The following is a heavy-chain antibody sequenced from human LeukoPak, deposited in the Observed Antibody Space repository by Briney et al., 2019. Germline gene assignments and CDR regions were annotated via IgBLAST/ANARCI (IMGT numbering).Heavy chain of an antibody. D-gene: IGHD3-9*01. V-gene: IGHV4-59*08. J-gene: IGHJ4*02. CDR3: ARHVWLQPFDY. CDR2: IYYSGST. Sequence: SQTLSLTCSVSGGSMNSYYWSWIRQSPGKGLEWIGYIYYSGSTNYNPSLKSRVTISVDTSKNQFSLKLSSVTAADTAVYYCARHVWLQPFDYWGQGTLVTVSS. CDR1: GGSMNSYY.